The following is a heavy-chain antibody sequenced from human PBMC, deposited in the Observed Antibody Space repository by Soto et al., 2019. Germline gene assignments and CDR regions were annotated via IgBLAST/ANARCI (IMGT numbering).Heavy chain of an antibody. CDR3: ATGIFASPGYYGMDV. V-gene: IGHV4-30-4*01. D-gene: IGHD2-15*01. CDR2: IYYSGST. CDR1: GGSISSGDYY. Sequence: TLSLTCTVSGGSISSGDYYWSWIRQPPGKGLEWIGYIYYSGSTYYNPSLKSRVTISVDTSKNQFSLKLSSVTAADTAVYYCATGIFASPGYYGMDVWGQGTTVTVSS. J-gene: IGHJ6*02.